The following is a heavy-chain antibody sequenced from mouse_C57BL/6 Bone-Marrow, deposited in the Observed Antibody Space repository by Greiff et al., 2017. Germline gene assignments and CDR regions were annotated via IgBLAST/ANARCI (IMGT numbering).Heavy chain of an antibody. V-gene: IGHV1-50*01. Sequence: VKLLQPGAELVKPGASVKLSCKASGYTFTSYWMQWVKQRPGQGLEWIGEIDPSDSYTNYNQKFKGKATLPVDTSSSTAYMQLSSLTSEASAVYYCARSYYGNYDAMDYWGQGTSVTVSS. J-gene: IGHJ4*01. CDR2: IDPSDSYT. CDR3: ARSYYGNYDAMDY. CDR1: GYTFTSYW. D-gene: IGHD2-10*01.